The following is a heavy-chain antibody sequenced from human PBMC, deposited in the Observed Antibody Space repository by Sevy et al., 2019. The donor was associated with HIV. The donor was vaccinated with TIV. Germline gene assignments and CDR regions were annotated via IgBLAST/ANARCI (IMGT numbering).Heavy chain of an antibody. J-gene: IGHJ2*01. D-gene: IGHD1-7*01. V-gene: IGHV1-2*02. CDR2: IQAASGGT. CDR3: ARDSGTAVGWYFDL. CDR1: GYTFTGYH. Sequence: ASVKVSCKASGYTFTGYHTHWVRQAPGQGLEWMGWIQAASGGTKFAQKFQGRVTMTRDTSISTDYMELSGLRSDATAVYYCARDSGTAVGWYFDLWGRGTLVTVSS.